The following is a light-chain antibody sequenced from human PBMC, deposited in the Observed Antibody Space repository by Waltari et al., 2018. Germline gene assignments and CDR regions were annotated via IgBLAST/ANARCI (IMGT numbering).Light chain of an antibody. J-gene: IGKJ1*01. CDR2: GAS. CDR1: QSISRY. Sequence: IMLTQSPGTLSLSPWERATPACRASQSISRYLAWYQQKPGQAPRLLIYGASTRATGFPDRFSGSVSGTDFSLTISGLEPEDSAVYYCQHHFRLPATFGQGTKVEIK. V-gene: IGKV3-20*01. CDR3: QHHFRLPAT.